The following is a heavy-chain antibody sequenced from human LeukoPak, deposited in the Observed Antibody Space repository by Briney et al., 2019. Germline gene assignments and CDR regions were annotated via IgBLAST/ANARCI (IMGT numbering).Heavy chain of an antibody. CDR2: ISFDSSNI. CDR1: GFTFGNFA. CDR3: ARPKFPAAQPHHFYYGLDV. J-gene: IGHJ6*02. Sequence: GGSLRLSCAASGFTFGNFAMHWVRQAPGKGLECVALISFDSSNIQYGDSVKGRFTISRDNSDNTLYLQMDSLRTEDTAVYYCARPKFPAAQPHHFYYGLDVWGQGTTVTVSS. V-gene: IGHV3-30-3*01. D-gene: IGHD6-13*01.